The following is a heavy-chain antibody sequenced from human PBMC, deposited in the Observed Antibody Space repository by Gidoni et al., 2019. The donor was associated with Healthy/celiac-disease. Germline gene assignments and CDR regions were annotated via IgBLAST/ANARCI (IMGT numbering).Heavy chain of an antibody. CDR1: GFPFSRYW. J-gene: IGHJ5*02. CDR2: INSDGSIT. CDR3: AREGGCSGGSCYSLPFDP. D-gene: IGHD2-15*01. Sequence: EVQLVESGGGLVQPGGSLRLSCAASGFPFSRYWMHWVRQAPGKGMVCVSRINSDGSITSYADSGKGRFTISRDNAKNTLYRQMNSLRAEDTAVYYCAREGGCSGGSCYSLPFDPWGQGTLVTVSS. V-gene: IGHV3-74*01.